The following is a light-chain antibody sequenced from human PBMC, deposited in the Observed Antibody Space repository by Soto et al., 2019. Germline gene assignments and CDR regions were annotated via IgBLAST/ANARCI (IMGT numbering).Light chain of an antibody. CDR2: AAS. Sequence: AIRMTLNKTSLSASTGDRVTITCRSSQCIGSYLAWYQQKPGKAPKLLIYAASTLESGVPARFSGSGSGTDFTLTISGLQSEDFAIYYCQQYYSGPFRTFCQGTKVDIK. CDR1: QCIGSY. V-gene: IGKV1-8*01. CDR3: QQYYSGPFRT. J-gene: IGKJ1*01.